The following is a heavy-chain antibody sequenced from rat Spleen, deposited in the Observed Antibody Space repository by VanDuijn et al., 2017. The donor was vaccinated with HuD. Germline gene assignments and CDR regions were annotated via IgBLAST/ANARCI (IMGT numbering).Heavy chain of an antibody. CDR3: TRGNWGSG. V-gene: IGHV5S23*01. J-gene: IGHJ2*01. D-gene: IGHD5-1*01. CDR2: ITNSGGST. Sequence: EVQLVESGGGLVQPGRSLKLSCAASGFTFSNYYMAWVRQAPTKGLEWVASITNSGGSTYYRDSVKGRFTISRDNAKSTLYLQMDSLRSEDTATYYCTRGNWGSGWGQGVMVTVSS. CDR1: GFTFSNYY.